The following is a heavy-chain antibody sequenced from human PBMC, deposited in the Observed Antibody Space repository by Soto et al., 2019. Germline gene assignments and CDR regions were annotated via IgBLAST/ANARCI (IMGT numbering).Heavy chain of an antibody. V-gene: IGHV1-69*13. D-gene: IGHD1-26*01. CDR1: GGTFSSYA. CDR3: ARVSGGYTHFDY. J-gene: IGHJ4*02. CDR2: IIPIFGTA. Sequence: ASVKVSCKASGGTFSSYAISWVRQAPGQGLEWMGGIIPIFGTANYAQKFQGRVTITADESTSTAYMELSSLRSEDTAVYYCARVSGGYTHFDYWGQGTLVTVSS.